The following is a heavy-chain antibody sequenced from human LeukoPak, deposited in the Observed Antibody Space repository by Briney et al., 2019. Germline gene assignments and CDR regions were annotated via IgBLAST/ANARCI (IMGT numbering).Heavy chain of an antibody. CDR1: GFTVSSNY. CDR2: IYSGGTT. CDR3: AKDLGTGRPWNLFDY. Sequence: GGSLRLSCAASGFTVSSNYMSWVRQAPGKGLEWVSVIYSGGTTYYADSVKGRFAISRDNSKNTLYLQMNSLRAEDTAVYYCAKDLGTGRPWNLFDYWGQGTLVTVSS. V-gene: IGHV3-53*01. D-gene: IGHD3/OR15-3a*01. J-gene: IGHJ4*02.